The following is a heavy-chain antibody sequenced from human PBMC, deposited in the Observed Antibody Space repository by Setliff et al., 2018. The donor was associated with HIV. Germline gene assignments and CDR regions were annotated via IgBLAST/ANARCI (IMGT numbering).Heavy chain of an antibody. D-gene: IGHD3-16*01. CDR2: ISSSSSYI. J-gene: IGHJ4*02. Sequence: GGSLRLSCAASGFTFSSYSMNWVRQAPGKGLEWVSSISSSSSYIYYADSVRGRFTISRDNTKNSLYLQMNNLRAEDTAVYYCVRDYMGAFDYWGQGTLVTVSS. CDR3: VRDYMGAFDY. V-gene: IGHV3-21*01. CDR1: GFTFSSYS.